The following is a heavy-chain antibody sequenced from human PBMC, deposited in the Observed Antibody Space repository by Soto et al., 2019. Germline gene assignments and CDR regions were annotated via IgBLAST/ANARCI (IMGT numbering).Heavy chain of an antibody. Sequence: GGSLRLSCEASGLIFSNYKMHWVRQAPGKGLVWVSRINTDGSITDYADSVKGRFTVSRDNPKNTLYLQMNSLRAEDTAVYYCARDTDGFHYWGQGTLVTVSS. CDR3: ARDTDGFHY. CDR1: GLIFSNYK. CDR2: INTDGSIT. J-gene: IGHJ4*02. V-gene: IGHV3-74*01.